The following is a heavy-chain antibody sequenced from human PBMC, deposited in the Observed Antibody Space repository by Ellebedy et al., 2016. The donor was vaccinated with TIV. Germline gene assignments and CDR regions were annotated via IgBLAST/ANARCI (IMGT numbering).Heavy chain of an antibody. CDR1: GYPFAGHY. J-gene: IGHJ4*02. V-gene: IGHV1-2*02. CDR3: ARGSSWSRYFFDF. D-gene: IGHD6-13*01. Sequence: AASVKVSCKASGYPFAGHYMHWVRQAPGQGLEWMGWINPNSGVTNYAQKFQGRVTMTRDTSISTAYMDLRSLGFDDTAVYYCARGSSWSRYFFDFWGQGTLVTVFS. CDR2: INPNSGVT.